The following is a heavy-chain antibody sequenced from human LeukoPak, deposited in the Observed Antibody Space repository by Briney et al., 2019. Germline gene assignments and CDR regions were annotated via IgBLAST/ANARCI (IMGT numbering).Heavy chain of an antibody. V-gene: IGHV3-30*04. CDR1: GFTFSSYA. CDR3: ARVYSSGWYGVDYYYYYMDV. Sequence: GGSLRLSCAASGFTFSSYAMHWVRQAPGKGLEWVAVISYDGSNKYYADSVKGRFTISRDNSKNTLYLQMHSLRAEDTAVYYCARVYSSGWYGVDYYYYYMDVWGKGTTVTVSS. D-gene: IGHD6-19*01. J-gene: IGHJ6*03. CDR2: ISYDGSNK.